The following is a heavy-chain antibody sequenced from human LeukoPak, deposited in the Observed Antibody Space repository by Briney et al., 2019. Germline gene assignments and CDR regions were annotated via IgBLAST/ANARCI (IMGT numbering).Heavy chain of an antibody. CDR1: GYTFTSYG. CDR3: ARFDIVVDLKELWFDL. J-gene: IGHJ5*02. D-gene: IGHD2-2*01. CDR2: ISAYNGNT. Sequence: GASVKVSCKASGYTFTSYGISWVRQAPGQGLEWMGWISAYNGNTNYAQKLQGRVTMTTDTSTSTAYMELRSLRSDDTAVYYCARFDIVVDLKELWFDLWGQGTLVTVSS. V-gene: IGHV1-18*01.